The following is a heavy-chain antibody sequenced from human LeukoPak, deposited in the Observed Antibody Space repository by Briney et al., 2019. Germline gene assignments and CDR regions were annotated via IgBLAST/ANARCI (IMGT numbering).Heavy chain of an antibody. V-gene: IGHV3-33*01. Sequence: GRSLRLSCAASGFVFSTYGMHWVRQAPGKGLEWVAVIWDDGSNQYYVDSVKGRFTISGDNSKNTLYLQMNSLRAEDTAVYYCARDGGYHDSSGYYHSYYFDYWGQGTLVTVSS. CDR3: ARDGGYHDSSGYYHSYYFDY. D-gene: IGHD3-22*01. CDR2: IWDDGSNQ. CDR1: GFVFSTYG. J-gene: IGHJ4*02.